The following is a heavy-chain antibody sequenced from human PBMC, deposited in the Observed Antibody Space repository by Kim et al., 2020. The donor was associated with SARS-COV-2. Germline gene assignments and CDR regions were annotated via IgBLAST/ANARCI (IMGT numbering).Heavy chain of an antibody. Sequence: ASVKVSCKASGYTFIDYHIHWVRQAPGQGLEWMGWISPQTGVTKYAEQFQGRVTMTRDPSISTAYMELSRLRSDDKAVYFCARDRSSTTCCEDFPHWGQG. CDR3: ARDRSSTTCCEDFPH. CDR1: GYTFIDYH. CDR2: ISPQTGVT. V-gene: IGHV1-2*02. D-gene: IGHD2-2*01. J-gene: IGHJ1*01.